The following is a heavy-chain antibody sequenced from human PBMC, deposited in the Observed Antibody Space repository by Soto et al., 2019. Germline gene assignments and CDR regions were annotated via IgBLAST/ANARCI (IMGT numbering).Heavy chain of an antibody. CDR1: GGSISSGGYS. V-gene: IGHV4-30-2*01. D-gene: IGHD3-10*01. CDR2: IYHSGST. CDR3: ARAGVRGVTLTPAFDI. J-gene: IGHJ3*02. Sequence: PSETLSLTCAVSGGSISSGGYSWSWIRQPPGKGLEWIGYIYHSGSTYYNPSLKSRVTISVDRSKNQFSLKLSSVTAADTAVYYCARAGVRGVTLTPAFDIWGQGTMVTVSS.